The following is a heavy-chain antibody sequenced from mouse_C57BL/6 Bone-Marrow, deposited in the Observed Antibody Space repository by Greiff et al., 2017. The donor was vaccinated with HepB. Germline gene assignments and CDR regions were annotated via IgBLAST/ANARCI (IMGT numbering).Heavy chain of an antibody. Sequence: EVQLQQSGPVLVKPGASVKMSCKASGYTFTDYYMNWVKQSHGKSLEWIGVINPYNGGTSYNQKFKGKATLTVDKSSSTAYMELNSLTSEDAAVYYCARGRVGYDEAYWGQGTLVTVSA. CDR2: INPYNGGT. V-gene: IGHV1-19*01. CDR1: GYTFTDYY. D-gene: IGHD2-2*01. J-gene: IGHJ3*01. CDR3: ARGRVGYDEAY.